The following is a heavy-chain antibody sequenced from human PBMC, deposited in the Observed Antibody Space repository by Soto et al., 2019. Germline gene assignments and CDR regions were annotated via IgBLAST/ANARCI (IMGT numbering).Heavy chain of an antibody. J-gene: IGHJ5*02. V-gene: IGHV1-69*02. Sequence: QVQLVQSGAEVKKPGSSVKVSCKASGGTFSSYTISWVRQAPGQGLEWMGRIIPILGIANYAQKFQGRVTITADKSTNTAYMELSSLRSEDTAVYYCARGYSSSWYFYWFDPWGQGTLVTVSS. D-gene: IGHD6-13*01. CDR1: GGTFSSYT. CDR3: ARGYSSSWYFYWFDP. CDR2: IIPILGIA.